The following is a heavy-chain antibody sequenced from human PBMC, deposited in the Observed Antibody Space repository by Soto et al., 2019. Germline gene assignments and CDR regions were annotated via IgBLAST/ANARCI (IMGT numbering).Heavy chain of an antibody. J-gene: IGHJ4*02. CDR2: IHYSGST. Sequence: QLQLQESGPGLVKPSETLSLTCTVPGDSVTISDYYWGWIRQPPGKGLEWIGSIHYSGSTYYNPSLKSRVTISGDTSKKQFSLKLTSVTAADAAVYYCAAHDSGGYYAEYWGQGTLVTVSA. V-gene: IGHV4-39*01. D-gene: IGHD3-22*01. CDR3: AAHDSGGYYAEY. CDR1: GDSVTISDYY.